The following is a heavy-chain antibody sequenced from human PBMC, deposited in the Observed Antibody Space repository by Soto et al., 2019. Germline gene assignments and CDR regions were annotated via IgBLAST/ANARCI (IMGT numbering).Heavy chain of an antibody. CDR1: GSTFTDYY. J-gene: IGHJ5*02. Sequence: GSLRLSCAASGSTFTDYYMSWIRQAPGKGLEWVSYISSSGSTIYYADSVKGRFTISRDNAKNSLYLQMNSLRAEDTAVYYCARVLVFYGGFDPWGQGTLVTVSS. CDR2: ISSSGSTI. V-gene: IGHV3-11*01. D-gene: IGHD2-21*02. CDR3: ARVLVFYGGFDP.